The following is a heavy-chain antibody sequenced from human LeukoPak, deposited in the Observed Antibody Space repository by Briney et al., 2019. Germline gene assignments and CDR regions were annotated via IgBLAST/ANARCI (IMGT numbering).Heavy chain of an antibody. V-gene: IGHV1-69*13. J-gene: IGHJ6*03. CDR2: IIPMFGTP. D-gene: IGHD6-19*01. CDR3: ARAPYSSGWYLPWGYMDV. CDR1: GGTFSSYA. Sequence: ASVKVSCKASGGTFSSYAISWVRQAPGQGLEWMGGIIPMFGTPNYAQKFQGRVTIIADESTSTAYMELRSLRSDDTAVYYCARAPYSSGWYLPWGYMDVWGKGTTVTISS.